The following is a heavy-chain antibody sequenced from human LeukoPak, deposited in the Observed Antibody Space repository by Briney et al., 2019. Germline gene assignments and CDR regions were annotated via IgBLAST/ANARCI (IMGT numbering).Heavy chain of an antibody. CDR1: GGSISSYY. Sequence: KTSETLSLTCIVSGGSISSYYWSWIRQPPGKGLEWIGYIYYSGSTNYNPSLKSRVTISVDTSKNQFSLKLSSVTAADTAVYYCARGRGYSYVDYWGQGTLVTVSS. J-gene: IGHJ4*02. CDR3: ARGRGYSYVDY. D-gene: IGHD5-18*01. V-gene: IGHV4-59*01. CDR2: IYYSGST.